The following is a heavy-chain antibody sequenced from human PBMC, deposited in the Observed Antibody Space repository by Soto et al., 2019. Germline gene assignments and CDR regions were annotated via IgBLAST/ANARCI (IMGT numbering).Heavy chain of an antibody. D-gene: IGHD4-17*01. CDR1: GFNSRAYS. Sequence: EGSRRLSCVLAGFNSRAYSMNQVRQAPGKGLESISYISSTSTTLYYANSVKGRFTSSRDTDQKSLFLQMNSLRAEDTAVYYCVRDSGDYPDYWGQGTQVTVSS. CDR2: ISSTSTTL. J-gene: IGHJ4*02. V-gene: IGHV3-48*01. CDR3: VRDSGDYPDY.